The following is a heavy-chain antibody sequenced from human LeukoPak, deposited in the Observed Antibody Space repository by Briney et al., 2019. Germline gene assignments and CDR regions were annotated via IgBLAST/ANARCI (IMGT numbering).Heavy chain of an antibody. V-gene: IGHV3-7*01. D-gene: IGHD3-9*01. J-gene: IGHJ5*02. CDR3: AREPPHYDILTGYYPT. CDR2: IKQDGSEK. CDR1: GFTFSSYW. Sequence: PGGSLRLSCAASGFTFSSYWMSWVRQAPGKGVEWVANIKQDGSEKYYVDSVKGRFTISRDNAKNSLYLQMNSLRAEDTAVYYCAREPPHYDILTGYYPTWGQGTLVTVSS.